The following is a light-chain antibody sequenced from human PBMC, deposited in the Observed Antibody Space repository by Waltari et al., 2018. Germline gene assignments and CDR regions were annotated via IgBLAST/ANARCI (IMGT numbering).Light chain of an antibody. CDR2: GSS. CDR1: QSVSSN. V-gene: IGKV3-15*01. J-gene: IGKJ1*01. CDR3: QQYNDWPRT. Sequence: EIVMPQSPATLSVSPGERATLSCRASQSVSSNLAWYQQKPGQAPRLLISGSSTRATGIPARVSCSASGTEFTLTIRGLQSEDSAVYYWQQYNDWPRTFGLGTRVEIE.